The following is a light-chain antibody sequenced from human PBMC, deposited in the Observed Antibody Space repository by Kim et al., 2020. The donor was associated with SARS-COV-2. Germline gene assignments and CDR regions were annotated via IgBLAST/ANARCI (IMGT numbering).Light chain of an antibody. CDR3: AAWDDSLSGRV. V-gene: IGLV1-47*01. CDR2: RNN. Sequence: QSVLSQPPAASGTPVQRVTISCSGSTTNSGSNYVYWYQQLPGTAPKLLIYRNNQRPSGVPDRFSGSKSGTSASLAISGLRSEDEADYYCAAWDDSLSGRVFGGGTQLTVL. CDR1: TTNSGSNY. J-gene: IGLJ2*01.